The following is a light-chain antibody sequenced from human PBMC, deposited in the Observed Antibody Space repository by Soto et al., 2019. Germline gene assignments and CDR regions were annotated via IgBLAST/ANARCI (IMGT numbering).Light chain of an antibody. CDR1: QSVSSD. Sequence: EIVMTHSRATLSVSPGERATLSCRASQSVSSDLAWYHQKPGQAPRLLIYGASTRATGIPARFSGSGSGTEFTLTISSLQSEDFAVYYCQQYNNWPRTFGQGTKVDIK. V-gene: IGKV3-15*01. CDR3: QQYNNWPRT. J-gene: IGKJ1*01. CDR2: GAS.